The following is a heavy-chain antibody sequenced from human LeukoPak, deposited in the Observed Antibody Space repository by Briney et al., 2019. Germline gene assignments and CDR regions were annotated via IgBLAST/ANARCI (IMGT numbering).Heavy chain of an antibody. Sequence: SETLSLTCTVSSGSISTSNYYWGWVRQPPGKGLEWIGYIYYSGSTNYNPSLKSRVTISVDTSKNQFSLKLSSVTAADTAVYYCARVMNDFWSGYYIYYYYYYMDVWGKGTTVTVSS. CDR3: ARVMNDFWSGYYIYYYYYYMDV. V-gene: IGHV4-61*05. CDR2: IYYSGST. D-gene: IGHD3-3*01. J-gene: IGHJ6*03. CDR1: SGSISTSNYY.